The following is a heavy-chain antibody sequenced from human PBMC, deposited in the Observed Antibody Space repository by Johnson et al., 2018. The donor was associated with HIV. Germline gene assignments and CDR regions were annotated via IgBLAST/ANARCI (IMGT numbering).Heavy chain of an antibody. V-gene: IGHV3-30*03. CDR3: ARGITMIAVVKGDAFDI. D-gene: IGHD3-22*01. J-gene: IGHJ3*02. CDR1: GFTFDDYG. CDR2: ISYDGSNK. Sequence: QVQLVESGGGVVRPGGSLRLSCAASGFTFDDYGMSWVRQAPGKGLEWVAVISYDGSNKYYADSVKGRFTISRDNSKNTLYLQMNSLRTEDTAVYYCARGITMIAVVKGDAFDIWGQGTMVTVSS.